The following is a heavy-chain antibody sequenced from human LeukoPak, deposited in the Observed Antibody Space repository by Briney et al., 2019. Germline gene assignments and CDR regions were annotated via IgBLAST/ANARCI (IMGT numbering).Heavy chain of an antibody. D-gene: IGHD1-14*01. V-gene: IGHV4-39*01. CDR2: IYYTGNT. J-gene: IGHJ6*03. CDR3: ARLRYTNLYYYYYMDV. Sequence: SETLSLTCTVSGDSISTSDYYWGWIRQPPGKGLEWIESIYYTGNTYYSPSLSSRVTMSIDTSKNQFSLKVTSVTAADTGVYYCARLRYTNLYYYYYMDVWGKGTTATVSS. CDR1: GDSISTSDYY.